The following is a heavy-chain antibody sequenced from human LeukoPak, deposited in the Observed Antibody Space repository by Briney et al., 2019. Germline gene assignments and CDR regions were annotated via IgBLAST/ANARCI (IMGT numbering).Heavy chain of an antibody. J-gene: IGHJ4*02. CDR3: ARDMEVAGTSIDY. CDR2: IWYDGSNK. CDR1: GFTFSSYG. V-gene: IGHV3-33*01. Sequence: PGGSLRLSCAASGFTFSSYGMHRVRQAPGKGLEWVAVIWYDGSNKYYADSVKGRFTISRDNSKNTLYLQMNSLRAEDTAVYYCARDMEVAGTSIDYWGQGTLVTVSS. D-gene: IGHD6-19*01.